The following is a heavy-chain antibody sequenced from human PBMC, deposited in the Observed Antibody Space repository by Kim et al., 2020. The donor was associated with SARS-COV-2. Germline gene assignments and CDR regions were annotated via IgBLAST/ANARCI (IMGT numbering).Heavy chain of an antibody. CDR2: IIPIFGTA. J-gene: IGHJ5*02. CDR1: GGTFSSYA. CDR3: ARGGEIYYDSSGYRNWFDP. V-gene: IGHV1-69*13. Sequence: SVKVSCKASGGTFSSYAISWVRQAPGQGLEWMGGIIPIFGTANYAQKFQGRVTITADESTSTAYMELSSLRSEDTAVYYCARGGEIYYDSSGYRNWFDPWGQGTLVTVSS. D-gene: IGHD3-22*01.